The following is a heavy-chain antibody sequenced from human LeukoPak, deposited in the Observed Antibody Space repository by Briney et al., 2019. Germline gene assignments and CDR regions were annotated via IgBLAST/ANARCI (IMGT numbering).Heavy chain of an antibody. J-gene: IGHJ5*02. Sequence: GGSLRLSCAASGFTFSSYSINWVRQAPGKGLEWVSSISSSSSYIYYADSVKGRFTISRDNAKNSLYLQMNSLRAEDTAVYYCARDPTMVRGVPSYNWFDPWGQRTLVTVSS. D-gene: IGHD3-10*01. CDR2: ISSSSSYI. CDR3: ARDPTMVRGVPSYNWFDP. CDR1: GFTFSSYS. V-gene: IGHV3-21*01.